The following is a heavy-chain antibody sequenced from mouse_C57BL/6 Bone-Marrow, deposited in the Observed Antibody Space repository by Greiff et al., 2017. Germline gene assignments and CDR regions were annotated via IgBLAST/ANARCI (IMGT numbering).Heavy chain of an antibody. CDR1: GYTFTSYW. Sequence: QVQLQQPGAELVQPGASVKMSCKASGYTFTSYWITWVKQRPGQGLEWIGDIYPGSGSTNYNEKFKSKATRTVDTSSSTAYMQRSSLTSEDSAVYYWARNELGRDYWGQGTTLTVSS. V-gene: IGHV1-55*01. CDR2: IYPGSGST. J-gene: IGHJ2*01. CDR3: ARNELGRDY. D-gene: IGHD4-1*01.